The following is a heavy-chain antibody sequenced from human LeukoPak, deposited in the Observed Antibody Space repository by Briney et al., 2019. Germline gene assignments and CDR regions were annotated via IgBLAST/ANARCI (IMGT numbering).Heavy chain of an antibody. Sequence: PGGSLRLSCAASGFTFSSYWMHWVRQAPGKWRVWVSRITSDGSSTDYADSVKGRFTISRDNAKNTLYLQMNSLGPEETAVYYRVSRCYGDRLVAPDYVGQGTLVTVSS. D-gene: IGHD4-17*01. J-gene: IGHJ4*02. CDR1: GFTFSSYW. V-gene: IGHV3-74*01. CDR2: ITSDGSST. CDR3: VSRCYGDRLVAPDY.